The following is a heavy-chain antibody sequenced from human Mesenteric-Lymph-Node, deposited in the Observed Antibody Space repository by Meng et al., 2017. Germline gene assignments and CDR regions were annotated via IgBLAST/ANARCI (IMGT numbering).Heavy chain of an antibody. D-gene: IGHD4-17*01. V-gene: IGHV1-8*02. CDR3: ARDYGDYYYYGMDV. CDR2: MNPNSGNT. J-gene: IGHJ6*02. Sequence: ASVKVSCKASGYTFTSYDINWVRQATGQGLEWMGWMNPNSGNTGYAQKFQGRVTMTTDTSTSTDYMELRSLRSDDTAVYYCARDYGDYYYYGMDVWGQGTTVTVSS. CDR1: GYTFTSYD.